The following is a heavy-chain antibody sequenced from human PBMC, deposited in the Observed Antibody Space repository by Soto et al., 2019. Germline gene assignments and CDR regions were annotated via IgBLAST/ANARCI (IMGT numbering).Heavy chain of an antibody. CDR1: GGSTSSSDW. J-gene: IGHJ4*02. CDR3: AGRPEIHPR. D-gene: IGHD1-26*01. V-gene: IGHV4-4*02. CDR2: IHRDGVT. Sequence: QVHLQESGPGLVKPSETLSLTCAISGGSTSSSDWWTWVRQPPGEGLEWIGEIHRDGVTNYNSSLKSPLTLSLDHSRNQFSLSLTSVTAADAAVYFCAGRPEIHPRWGQGILVPVSS.